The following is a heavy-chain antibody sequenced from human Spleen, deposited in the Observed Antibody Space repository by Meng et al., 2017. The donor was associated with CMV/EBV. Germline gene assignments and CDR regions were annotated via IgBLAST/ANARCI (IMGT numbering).Heavy chain of an antibody. J-gene: IGHJ4*02. CDR1: GFTFSNAW. D-gene: IGHD3-3*01. CDR2: IKSKTDGGTT. V-gene: IGHV3-15*01. CDR3: ARGMGFWSGPRDYFDY. Sequence: GESLKISCAASGFTFSNAWMSWVRQAPGKGLEWVGRIKSKTDGGTTDYAAPVKGRFTISRDDSKNTLYLQMNSLKTEDTAVYYCARGMGFWSGPRDYFDYWGQGTLVTVSS.